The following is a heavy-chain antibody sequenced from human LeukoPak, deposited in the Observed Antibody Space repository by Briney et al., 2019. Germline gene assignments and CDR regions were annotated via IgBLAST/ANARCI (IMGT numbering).Heavy chain of an antibody. CDR2: INHSGST. Sequence: SETLSLTCAVYGGSFSGYYWSWIRQPPGKGLEWIGEINHSGSTNYNPSLKSRVTISVDTSKNQFSLKLSSVTAADAAVYYCARVRQYQLPYNWFDPWGQGTLVTVSS. D-gene: IGHD2-2*01. V-gene: IGHV4-34*01. CDR1: GGSFSGYY. CDR3: ARVRQYQLPYNWFDP. J-gene: IGHJ5*02.